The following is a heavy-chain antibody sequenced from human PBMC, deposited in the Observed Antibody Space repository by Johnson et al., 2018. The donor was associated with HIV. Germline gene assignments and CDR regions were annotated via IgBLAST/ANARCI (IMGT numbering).Heavy chain of an antibody. Sequence: QVQLVESGGGVVQPGRSLRLSCAASGFTFSSYAMHWVRQAPGQGLEWVAVLSYDGSNTYYADSVKGRFTISRDNSKNTLYLQMNSLRAEDTAVYYCARESELLSSSDAFDIWGQGTMVTVSS. CDR2: LSYDGSNT. D-gene: IGHD6-6*01. CDR1: GFTFSSYA. J-gene: IGHJ3*02. V-gene: IGHV3-30*04. CDR3: ARESELLSSSDAFDI.